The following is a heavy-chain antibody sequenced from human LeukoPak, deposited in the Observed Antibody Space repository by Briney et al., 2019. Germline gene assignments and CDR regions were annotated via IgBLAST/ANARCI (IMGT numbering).Heavy chain of an antibody. CDR1: GFTFSSYG. V-gene: IGHV3-33*01. J-gene: IGHJ4*02. CDR2: IWYDGSNK. D-gene: IGHD3-22*01. Sequence: GGSLRLSCAASGFTFSSYGMHWVRQAPGKGLEWVAVIWYDGSNKYYADSVKGRFTISRDNSKNTLYLQMNSLRAEDTAVYYCTSYDSSGYAFDYWGQGTLVTVSS. CDR3: TSYDSSGYAFDY.